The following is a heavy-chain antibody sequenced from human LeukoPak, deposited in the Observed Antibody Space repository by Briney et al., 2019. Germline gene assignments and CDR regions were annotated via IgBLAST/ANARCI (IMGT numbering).Heavy chain of an antibody. CDR2: ISGSGGST. D-gene: IGHD3-10*01. CDR1: GFTFSSYA. V-gene: IGHV3-23*01. J-gene: IGHJ5*02. CDR3: AKDRELWFGGRWFDP. Sequence: GGSLRLSCAASGFTFSSYAMSWFRQAPGKGLEWVSAISGSGGSTYYADSVKGRFTISRDNSKNTLYLQMNSLRAEDTAVYYCAKDRELWFGGRWFDPWGQGTLVTVSS.